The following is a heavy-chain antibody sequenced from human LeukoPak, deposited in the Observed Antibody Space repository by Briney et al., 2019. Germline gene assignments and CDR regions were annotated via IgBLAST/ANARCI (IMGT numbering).Heavy chain of an antibody. V-gene: IGHV3-7*01. J-gene: IGHJ3*02. D-gene: IGHD6-6*01. CDR2: IKQDESEK. Sequence: GGSLRLSCAVSGFTFSNYWMSWVRQAPGKGLEWVANIKQDESEKYYVDSVRGRFTISRDNAKNSLYLQMNSLRAEDTAVYYCARDKQLARKAFDIWGQGTMVTVSS. CDR1: GFTFSNYW. CDR3: ARDKQLARKAFDI.